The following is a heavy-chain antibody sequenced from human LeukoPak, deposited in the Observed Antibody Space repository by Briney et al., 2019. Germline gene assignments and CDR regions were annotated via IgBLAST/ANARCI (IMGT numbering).Heavy chain of an antibody. CDR2: ISYDGSNK. D-gene: IGHD3-3*01. V-gene: IGHV3-30-3*01. J-gene: IGHJ3*02. CDR3: ARDYNSDDFWSGYSHGDAVDI. Sequence: PGGSLRLSCAASGFTFSSYAMHWVRQAPGKGLEWVAVISYDGSNKYYADSVKGRFTISRDNSKNTLYLQMNSLRAEDTAVYYCARDYNSDDFWSGYSHGDAVDIWGQGTMVTVSS. CDR1: GFTFSSYA.